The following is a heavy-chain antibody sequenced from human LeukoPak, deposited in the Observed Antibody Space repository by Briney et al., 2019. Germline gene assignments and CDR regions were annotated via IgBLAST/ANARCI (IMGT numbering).Heavy chain of an antibody. V-gene: IGHV3-20*04. J-gene: IGHJ3*02. CDR3: AKDFVGVVPDAFDI. CDR1: GFTFDDYG. Sequence: GGSLRLSCAASGFTFDDYGMSWVRHAPGEGLEWVSGINWNGGSTGYADSVKGRFTISRDNAKNTLYLQMNSLRVEDTAIYYCAKDFVGVVPDAFDIWGQGTMVTVSS. CDR2: INWNGGST.